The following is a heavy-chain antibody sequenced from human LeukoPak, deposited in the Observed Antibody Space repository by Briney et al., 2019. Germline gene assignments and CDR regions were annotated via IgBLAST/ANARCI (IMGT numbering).Heavy chain of an antibody. J-gene: IGHJ5*02. CDR2: IAHDGVNK. D-gene: IGHD6-19*01. CDR1: GFTLSSYG. CDR3: ARDWGASGWYNWFDP. Sequence: PGGSLRLSCATSGFTLSSYGIHWVRQAPGKGLDWVAIIAHDGVNKYYTDSVKGRFTISRDNSGNTLFLQMNSLRAEDTAVYYCARDWGASGWYNWFDPWGQGTLVTVFS. V-gene: IGHV3-30*03.